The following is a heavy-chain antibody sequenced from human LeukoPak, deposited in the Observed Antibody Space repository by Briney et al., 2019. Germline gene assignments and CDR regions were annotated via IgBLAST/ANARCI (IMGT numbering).Heavy chain of an antibody. CDR2: ISAYNGNT. J-gene: IGHJ4*02. D-gene: IGHD5-18*01. V-gene: IGHV1-18*01. CDR3: AREKGGRGYQSMVHLDY. CDR1: GYTFTSYG. Sequence: ASVKVSCKASGYTFTSYGISWVRQAPGQGLEWMGWISAYNGNTNYAQKLQGRVTMTTDTSTSTAYMELRSLRSDDTAVYYCAREKGGRGYQSMVHLDYWGQGTLVTVSS.